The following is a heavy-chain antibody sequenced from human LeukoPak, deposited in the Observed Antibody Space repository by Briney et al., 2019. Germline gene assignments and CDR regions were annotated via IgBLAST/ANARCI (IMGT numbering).Heavy chain of an antibody. V-gene: IGHV3-20*04. CDR1: GFTFSHHG. D-gene: IGHD3-3*01. J-gene: IGHJ4*02. Sequence: PGGSLRLSCAASGFTFSHHGMNWVRQAPGKGLEWVSSINWNGGSTGYADSVKGRFTISRDNAKNSLYLQMNSLRAEDTAFYYCARGGITIFGVVITNDYWGQGTLVTVSS. CDR3: ARGGITIFGVVITNDY. CDR2: INWNGGST.